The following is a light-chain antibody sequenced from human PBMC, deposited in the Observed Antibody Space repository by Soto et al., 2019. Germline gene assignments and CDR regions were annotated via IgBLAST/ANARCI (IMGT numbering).Light chain of an antibody. J-gene: IGLJ2*01. V-gene: IGLV2-14*03. CDR3: SSYTNSGDLVI. CDR1: SSDIGGYIY. CDR2: DVS. Sequence: QSALTQPASVSGSPGQSITIACTGTSSDIGGYIYVSWYQHHPGKAPKVIIYDVSNRPSGVYSRFSGSKSGNTASLTISGLQAEDEADYYCSSYTNSGDLVIFGVGTQLTVL.